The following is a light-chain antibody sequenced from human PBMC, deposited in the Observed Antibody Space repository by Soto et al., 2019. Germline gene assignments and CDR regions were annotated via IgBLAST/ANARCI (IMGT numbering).Light chain of an antibody. CDR3: SSYPSSSTRDVV. Sequence: QSALTQPASVSGSPGQSITISCTGTSSDVGGYNYVSWYQQHPGKAPKLMIYDVSNRPSGVSNRFSGSKSGNTASLTISGLQAEDEADYYCSSYPSSSTRDVVFGGGTKLTVL. J-gene: IGLJ2*01. V-gene: IGLV2-14*01. CDR1: SSDVGGYNY. CDR2: DVS.